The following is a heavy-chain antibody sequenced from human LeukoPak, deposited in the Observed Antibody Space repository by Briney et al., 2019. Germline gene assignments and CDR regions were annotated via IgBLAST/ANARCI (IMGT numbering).Heavy chain of an antibody. CDR2: ISSSSSYI. V-gene: IGHV3-21*01. CDR3: AGLYGSGSYYFDY. D-gene: IGHD3-10*01. CDR1: GFTFSSYS. Sequence: GGSLRLSCAASGFTFSSYSMNWVRQAPGKGLEWVSSISSSSSYIYYADSVKGRFTISRDNAKNSLYLQMNSLRAEDTAVYYCAGLYGSGSYYFDYWGQGTLVTVSS. J-gene: IGHJ4*02.